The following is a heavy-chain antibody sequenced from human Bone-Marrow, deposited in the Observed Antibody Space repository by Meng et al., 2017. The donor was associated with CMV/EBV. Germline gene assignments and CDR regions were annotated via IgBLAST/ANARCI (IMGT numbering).Heavy chain of an antibody. CDR2: INPNSGDT. D-gene: IGHD3-3*01. V-gene: IGHV1-2*02. CDR3: ARSRVTLRSNPVGWFDP. J-gene: IGHJ5*02. Sequence: ASVKVSCKASGYTFTGYYMHWVRQAPGQGLEWMGWINPNSGDTNYAQKFQGRVTMTRDTSISTAYMELSRLRSDDTAVYYCARSRVTLRSNPVGWFDPWGQGTLVTVSS. CDR1: GYTFTGYY.